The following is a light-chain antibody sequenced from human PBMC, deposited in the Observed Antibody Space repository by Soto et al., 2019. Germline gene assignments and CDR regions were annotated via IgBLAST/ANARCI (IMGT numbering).Light chain of an antibody. CDR3: QNYGSPLVT. J-gene: IGKJ2*01. CDR1: QSVSSSY. V-gene: IGKV3-20*01. CDR2: GAS. Sequence: EIVLTQSPGTLSLSPGERATLSCRASQSVSSSYLAWYQQKPGQAPRLLIYGASSRATGIPDRFSGSGSGTDCTLTSSRLEPEVCAVYYYQNYGSPLVTFGQGTTLDIK.